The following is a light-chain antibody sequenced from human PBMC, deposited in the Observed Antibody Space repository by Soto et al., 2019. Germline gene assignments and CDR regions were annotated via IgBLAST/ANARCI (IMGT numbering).Light chain of an antibody. CDR3: QQYDTSPAT. Sequence: DIVLTQSPGTLSSSPGERATLSCRASETIVNNYLAWYQQKPGQAPRLLIYGASSRATVIPDRFSGSGSGTDCTLTISRLEPEDGAVYYCQQYDTSPATFGQGTKVAIK. CDR1: ETIVNNY. CDR2: GAS. V-gene: IGKV3-20*01. J-gene: IGKJ1*01.